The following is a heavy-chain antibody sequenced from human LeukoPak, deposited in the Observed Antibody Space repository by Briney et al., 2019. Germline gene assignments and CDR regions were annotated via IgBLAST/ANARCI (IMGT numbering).Heavy chain of an antibody. J-gene: IGHJ4*02. Sequence: GGSLRLSCAASGFTFSTYWMHWVRQAPGKGLVWVSRINGDGSSTSYGDTVKGRFTISRDNAKNTLYLQMNGLRVEDTAVYYCARALGDIRGQGTLVTVSS. CDR1: GFTFSTYW. V-gene: IGHV3-74*01. CDR3: ARALGDI. CDR2: INGDGSST.